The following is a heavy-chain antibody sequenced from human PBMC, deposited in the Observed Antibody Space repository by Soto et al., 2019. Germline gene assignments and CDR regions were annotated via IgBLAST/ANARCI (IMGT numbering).Heavy chain of an antibody. CDR3: ARSSTRANYFAY. J-gene: IGHJ4*02. D-gene: IGHD2-2*01. CDR1: GGSISSGGYY. CDR2: IYYSGST. V-gene: IGHV4-31*03. Sequence: PSETLSLTCTVSGGSISSGGYYWSWIRQHPGKGLEWIGYIYYSGSTYYNPSLKSRVTISVDTSKNQFSLKLSSVTAADTAVYYCARSSTRANYFAYWGQGTLVTVSS.